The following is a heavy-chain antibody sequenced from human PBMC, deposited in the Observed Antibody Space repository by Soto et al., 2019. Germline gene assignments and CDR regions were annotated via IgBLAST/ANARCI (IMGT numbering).Heavy chain of an antibody. CDR3: AKNIGPTVTTRDDYFDY. CDR2: ISWHSAAI. CDR1: GFTFDDYA. Sequence: GGSLRLSCAASGFTFDDYAMHWVRQAPGKGLEWVAGISWHSAAIGYADSVKGRFTISRDNAKNSLFLQMTSLRSEDTALYYCAKNIGPTVTTRDDYFDYWGQGTPVTVSS. V-gene: IGHV3-9*01. J-gene: IGHJ4*02. D-gene: IGHD4-17*01.